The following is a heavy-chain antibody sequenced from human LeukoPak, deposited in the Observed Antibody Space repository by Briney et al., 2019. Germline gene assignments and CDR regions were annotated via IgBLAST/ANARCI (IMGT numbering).Heavy chain of an antibody. CDR3: ARRVLMSSTGVPDTWLDP. D-gene: IGHD2-8*01. CDR2: IDYRGST. Sequence: SETLSLTCTVSXGSISNYYWNWIRQPPGKGLEWIGYIDYRGSTNYNPSLKSRLTISVDTSKNQFSLNLGSVTAADTAIYYCARRVLMSSTGVPDTWLDPWGQGTLVTVSS. J-gene: IGHJ5*02. V-gene: IGHV4-59*08. CDR1: XGSISNYY.